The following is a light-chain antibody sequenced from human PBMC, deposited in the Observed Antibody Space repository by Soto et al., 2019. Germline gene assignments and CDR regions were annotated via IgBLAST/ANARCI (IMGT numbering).Light chain of an antibody. CDR3: AAWDDSLSAVV. CDR1: SSNIGMNY. J-gene: IGLJ2*01. CDR2: RNN. V-gene: IGLV1-47*01. Sequence: QSVLTQPPSASGTPGQTVTISCSGSSSNIGMNYVYWYQQLPGTAPKLLIYRNNQRPSGVPDRFSGSNSGTSAYLAISGLRSEDEADYYCAAWDDSLSAVVFGGWTKLTVL.